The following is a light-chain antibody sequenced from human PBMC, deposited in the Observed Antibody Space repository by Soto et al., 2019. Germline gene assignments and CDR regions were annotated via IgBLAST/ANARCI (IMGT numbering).Light chain of an antibody. Sequence: QSALTQPASVSGSAGQSITISCTGTSSDVGGYNYVSWYQQHPGKAPKLMIYEVSNRPSGVSNRFSGSKSGNTASLTISGLQAEDEADYYCSSYTSSSTPYVFGTGTKSPS. CDR1: SSDVGGYNY. CDR3: SSYTSSSTPYV. J-gene: IGLJ1*01. V-gene: IGLV2-14*01. CDR2: EVS.